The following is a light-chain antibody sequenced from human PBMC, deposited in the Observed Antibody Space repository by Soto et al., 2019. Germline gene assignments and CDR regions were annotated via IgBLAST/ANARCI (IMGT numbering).Light chain of an antibody. CDR2: SNN. Sequence: QSALTQPPPASGTPGQRVTISCSGSSSNIGSNYVYWYQQLPGTAPKLLIYSNNQRPSGVPDRFSGSKSGTSASLAISGLRSEDEADYYCAAWDDSLSGLNWVFGGGTQLTVL. CDR1: SSNIGSNY. V-gene: IGLV1-47*02. J-gene: IGLJ3*02. CDR3: AAWDDSLSGLNWV.